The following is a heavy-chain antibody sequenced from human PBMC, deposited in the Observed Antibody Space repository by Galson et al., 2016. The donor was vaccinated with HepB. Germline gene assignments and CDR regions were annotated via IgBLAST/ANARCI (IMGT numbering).Heavy chain of an antibody. V-gene: IGHV3-33*01. CDR3: ARRTWAAARPDGFDI. J-gene: IGHJ3*02. CDR1: GFNLSNYG. D-gene: IGHD6-6*01. CDR2: IWDDGSNK. Sequence: SLRLSCAASGFNLSNYGMHWVRQAPGKGLEWVTIIWDDGSNKYYADSVKGRFTISRDNSKNTLYLQMNNLRAEDTAIYYCARRTWAAARPDGFDIWGQGTMVTVSS.